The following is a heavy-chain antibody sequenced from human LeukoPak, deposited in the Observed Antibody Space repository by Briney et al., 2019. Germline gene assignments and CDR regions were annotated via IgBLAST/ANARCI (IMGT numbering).Heavy chain of an antibody. J-gene: IGHJ4*02. D-gene: IGHD6-13*01. CDR1: GGSISSGDYY. Sequence: SQTLSLTCTVSGGSISSGDYYWGWIRQPPGKGLEWIGSIYYSGSTYYNPSLKSRVTISVDTSKNQFSLKLSSVTAADTAVYYCARFIAAAGDYYFDYWGQGTLVTVSS. V-gene: IGHV4-39*01. CDR3: ARFIAAAGDYYFDY. CDR2: IYYSGST.